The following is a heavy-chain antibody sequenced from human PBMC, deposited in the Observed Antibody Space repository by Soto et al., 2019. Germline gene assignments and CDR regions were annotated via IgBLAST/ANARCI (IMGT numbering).Heavy chain of an antibody. Sequence: ASVKVSCKASGYTFTGYYMHWVRQAPGQGLEWMGWINPNSGGTNYAQKFQGWVTMTRDTSISTAYMELSRLRSDDTAVYYCARGRLRFDLVTAFDIWGQGTMVTVSS. CDR3: ARGRLRFDLVTAFDI. CDR1: GYTFTGYY. V-gene: IGHV1-2*04. D-gene: IGHD4-17*01. J-gene: IGHJ3*02. CDR2: INPNSGGT.